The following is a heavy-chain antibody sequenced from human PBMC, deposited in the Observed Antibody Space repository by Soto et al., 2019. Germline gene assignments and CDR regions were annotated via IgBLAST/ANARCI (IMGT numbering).Heavy chain of an antibody. CDR2: TGGSGDNI. CDR1: GFDFSSYA. Sequence: GGSMRLSCEASGFDFSSYALSWVRQAPVKGLAWVSGTGGSGDNIYYAESVKVRVIIARDNSKNTTYLEMNRVRCEDTAVYYCVKHDYNFWSGYTFTPVIDVWGQGTAVTVSS. J-gene: IGHJ6*02. V-gene: IGHV3-23*01. CDR3: VKHDYNFWSGYTFTPVIDV. D-gene: IGHD3-3*01.